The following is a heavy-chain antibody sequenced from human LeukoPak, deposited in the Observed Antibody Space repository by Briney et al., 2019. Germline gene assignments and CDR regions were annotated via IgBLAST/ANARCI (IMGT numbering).Heavy chain of an antibody. CDR2: IYTSGST. CDR1: GGSISSGSYY. V-gene: IGHV4-61*02. J-gene: IGHJ4*02. Sequence: PSETLSLTCTVSGGSISSGSYYWSWIRQPAGKGLEWIGRIYTSGSTNYNPSLKSRVTISVDTSKNQFSLKLSSVTAADTAVYYCARVLVGGCYYASWNYFDYWGQGTLVTVSS. CDR3: ARVLVGGCYYASWNYFDY. D-gene: IGHD1-26*01.